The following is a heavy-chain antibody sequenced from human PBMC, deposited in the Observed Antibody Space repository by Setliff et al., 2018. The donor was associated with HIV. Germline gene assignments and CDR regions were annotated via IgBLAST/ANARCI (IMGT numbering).Heavy chain of an antibody. CDR1: GGSFSDYS. V-gene: IGHV4-34*01. J-gene: IGHJ6*03. Sequence: PSETLSLTCAVYGGSFSDYSWTWIRRPPGKGLEWIGEIYHSGGTDHNPSLTSRVTMSIDSSKNQFSLRLSSVAVADTAVYYCARGRCSGGACSGRYSYLHIDVWAKGTTVTVSS. CDR2: IYHSGGT. D-gene: IGHD6-19*01. CDR3: ARGRCSGGACSGRYSYLHIDV.